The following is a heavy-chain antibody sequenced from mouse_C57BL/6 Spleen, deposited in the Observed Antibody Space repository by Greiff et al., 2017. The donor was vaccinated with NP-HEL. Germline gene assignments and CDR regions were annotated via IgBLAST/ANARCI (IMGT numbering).Heavy chain of an antibody. CDR2: TNPTNGRT. D-gene: IGHD1-1*01. J-gene: IGHJ2*01. Sequence: VQLQQSGAELVKAGASVKMSCKASGYTFTSYWMHWVKQRLGQGLEWFAETNPTNGRTYYNEKFKSKATLTVDKSSSKAYMLLSGPTCEDSAVYDCARIKKIVATYFDYWGEGTTLTVSA. CDR1: GYTFTSYW. V-gene: IGHV1S81*02. CDR3: ARIKKIVATYFDY.